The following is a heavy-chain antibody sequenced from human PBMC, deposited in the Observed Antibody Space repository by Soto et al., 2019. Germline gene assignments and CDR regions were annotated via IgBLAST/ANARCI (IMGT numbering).Heavy chain of an antibody. D-gene: IGHD3-10*01. CDR3: ARGKTFPGF. CDR1: REGLSSRA. V-gene: IGHV1-69*13. J-gene: IGHJ6*02. Sequence: GTSAKPSSKDRREGLSSRALSWVRQAPGQGLEWMGWIPPIFDSRNYAEKFQGRVTITADESTSTAYMELTSLRFEDTAVDYCARGKTFPGFWGQGSTVTVS. CDR2: IPPIFDSR.